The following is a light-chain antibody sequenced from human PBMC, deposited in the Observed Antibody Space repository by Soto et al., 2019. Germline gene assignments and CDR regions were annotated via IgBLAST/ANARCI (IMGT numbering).Light chain of an antibody. CDR1: NSNIGKNY. J-gene: IGLJ2*01. CDR2: DNN. V-gene: IGLV1-51*01. Sequence: QSVLTQPPSVSAAAGQKVTISCSGTNSNIGKNYVSWYQQFPGTAPKLLIYDNNKRPSGIPDRFPGSKSGTSATLDITGLQTGDEADYYCGTWDSTLADVVFGGGTKLTVL. CDR3: GTWDSTLADVV.